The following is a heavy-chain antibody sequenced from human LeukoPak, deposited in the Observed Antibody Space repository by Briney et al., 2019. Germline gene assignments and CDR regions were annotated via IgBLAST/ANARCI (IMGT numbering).Heavy chain of an antibody. CDR1: GFTFSSYA. V-gene: IGHV3-23*01. D-gene: IGHD3-22*01. CDR3: ARDSHDSSGYNDY. J-gene: IGHJ4*02. Sequence: GGSLRLSCAASGFTFSSYAMSWVRQAPGKGLEWVSGISGSGGNTYYADSVKGRFTISRDNAKNSLYLQMNSLRAEDTAVYYCARDSHDSSGYNDYWGQGTLVTVSS. CDR2: ISGSGGNT.